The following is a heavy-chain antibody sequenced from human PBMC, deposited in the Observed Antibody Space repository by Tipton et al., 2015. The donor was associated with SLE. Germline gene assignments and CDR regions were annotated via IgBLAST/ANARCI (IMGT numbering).Heavy chain of an antibody. CDR1: GFSFRSYG. CDR3: VKDARTYVNFDYYYDV. D-gene: IGHD5-12*01. V-gene: IGHV3-30*18. CDR2: ISYDGTKK. J-gene: IGHJ2*01. Sequence: SLRLSCAASGFSFRSYGMNWVRQTPGKGLEWVAIISYDGTKKYYAASVEGRFSISRDNSKKTLFLDMHSLTSEDTAVYYCVKDARTYVNFDYYYDVWGRGTLVTVSS.